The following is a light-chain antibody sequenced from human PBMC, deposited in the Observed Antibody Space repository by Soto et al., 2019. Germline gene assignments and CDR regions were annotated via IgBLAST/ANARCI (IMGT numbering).Light chain of an antibody. J-gene: IGKJ3*01. CDR3: QQSYSTPFT. CDR1: QSISSY. CDR2: AAS. Sequence: DIQMTQSPSSLSASVGDRVTITCRASQSISSYLNWYQQNPGKAPKLLIYAASSLQTGVPSRFSGSESGTDFTLTISSLQPEDFATYYCQQSYSTPFTFGPGTKVDIK. V-gene: IGKV1-39*01.